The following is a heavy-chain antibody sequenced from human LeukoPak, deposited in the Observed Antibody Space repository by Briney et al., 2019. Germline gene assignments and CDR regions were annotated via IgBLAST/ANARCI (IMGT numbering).Heavy chain of an antibody. Sequence: GESLKISCKASGYSFTTYWIGWVRRMPGKGLEWMGIIYPGDSDITYSPSFQGQVTISADKSISTAYLQWSSLKASDTAIYYCARRQASCTNGVCYTLYDMDVWGQGTTVTVSS. J-gene: IGHJ6*02. CDR3: ARRQASCTNGVCYTLYDMDV. CDR2: IYPGDSDI. CDR1: GYSFTTYW. D-gene: IGHD2-8*01. V-gene: IGHV5-51*01.